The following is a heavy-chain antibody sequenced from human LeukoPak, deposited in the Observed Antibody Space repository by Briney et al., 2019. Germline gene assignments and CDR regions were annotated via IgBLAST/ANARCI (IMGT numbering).Heavy chain of an antibody. CDR2: ISSSSSYI. Sequence: PGGSLRLFCAASGFTFSSYSMNWVRQAPGKGLEWVSSISSSSSYIYYADSVKGRFTISRDNAKNSLYLQMNSLRAEDTAVYYCARSPSTVTTSWFDPWGQGTLVTVSS. CDR3: ARSPSTVTTSWFDP. J-gene: IGHJ5*02. D-gene: IGHD4-11*01. V-gene: IGHV3-21*01. CDR1: GFTFSSYS.